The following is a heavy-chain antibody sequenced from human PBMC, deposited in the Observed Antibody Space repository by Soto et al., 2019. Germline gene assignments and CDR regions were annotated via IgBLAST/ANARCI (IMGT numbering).Heavy chain of an antibody. CDR1: GSTFSSYS. CDR2: ISSSSSTI. J-gene: IGHJ6*02. CDR3: ARDITMIVVVITQYYYYGMDV. Sequence: GGSLRLSCAASGSTFSSYSMNWVRQAPGKGLEWVSYISSSSSTIYYADSVKGRFTISRDNAKNSLYLQMNSLRDEDTAVYYCARDITMIVVVITQYYYYGMDVWGQGTTVTVSS. D-gene: IGHD3-22*01. V-gene: IGHV3-48*02.